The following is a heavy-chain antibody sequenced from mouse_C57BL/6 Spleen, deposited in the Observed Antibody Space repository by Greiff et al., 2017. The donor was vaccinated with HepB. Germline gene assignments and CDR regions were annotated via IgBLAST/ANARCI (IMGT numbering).Heavy chain of an antibody. CDR1: GFTFSSYA. CDR2: ISSGGDYI. J-gene: IGHJ2*01. Sequence: DVKLQESGEGLVKPGGSLKLSCAASGFTFSSYAMSWVRQTPEKRLEWVAYISSGGDYIYYADTVKGRFTISRDNARNTLYLQMSSLKSEDTAMYYCTRSGSMGTHFDYWGQGTTLTVSS. D-gene: IGHD1-1*01. V-gene: IGHV5-9-1*02. CDR3: TRSGSMGTHFDY.